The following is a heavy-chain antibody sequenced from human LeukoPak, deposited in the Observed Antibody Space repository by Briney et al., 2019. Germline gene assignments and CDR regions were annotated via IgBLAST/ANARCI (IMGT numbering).Heavy chain of an antibody. CDR1: GGTFSSYA. Sequence: SVKVSCKASGGTFSSYAISWVRQAPGQGLEWMGGIIPILGTANYAQKFQGRVTITADESTSTAYMELSSLRSEDTAVYYCARGTGSSSSGSIDYWGQGTLVTVSS. CDR2: IIPILGTA. D-gene: IGHD6-6*01. J-gene: IGHJ4*02. V-gene: IGHV1-69*01. CDR3: ARGTGSSSSGSIDY.